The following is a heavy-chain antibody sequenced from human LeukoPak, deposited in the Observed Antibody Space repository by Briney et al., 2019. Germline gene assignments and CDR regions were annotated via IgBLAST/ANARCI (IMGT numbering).Heavy chain of an antibody. D-gene: IGHD6-13*01. CDR1: GGSISSGGYY. CDR2: IYYSGST. J-gene: IGHJ6*02. CDR3: ARDLIAAAGKDYYYYYGMDV. V-gene: IGHV4-31*03. Sequence: SQTLSLTCTVSGGSISSGGYYWSWLRQHPGKGLEWIGYIYYSGSTYYNPSLKSRVTISVDTSRNQFSLKLSSVTAADTAVYYCARDLIAAAGKDYYYYYGMDVWGQGTTVTASS.